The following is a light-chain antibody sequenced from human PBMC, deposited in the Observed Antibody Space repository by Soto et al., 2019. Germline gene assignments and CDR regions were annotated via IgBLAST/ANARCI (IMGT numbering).Light chain of an antibody. J-gene: IGKJ2*01. CDR2: GAS. Sequence: EIVLTQSPGTLSLSPGERATLSCRASQSISSSYLAWYQQKPGQAPRLLIYGASSRATGIPDRFSGSGSGTDFTLTISRLEPEDCAVYYCQQYDTSPYTFGQGTKLEIK. CDR1: QSISSSY. CDR3: QQYDTSPYT. V-gene: IGKV3-20*01.